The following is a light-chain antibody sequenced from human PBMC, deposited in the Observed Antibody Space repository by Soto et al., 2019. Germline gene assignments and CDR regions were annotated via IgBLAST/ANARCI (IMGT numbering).Light chain of an antibody. J-gene: IGKJ1*01. V-gene: IGKV1-5*03. CDR2: KAS. CDR1: QTISSW. CDR3: QLYNSYSAA. Sequence: DVQMPHSPSTLSGSLRDRVTITCRASQTISSWLAWYQQKPGKAPKLLIYKASTLKSGVPSRFSGSGSGTEFTLTISSLQPDDFATYYSQLYNSYSAAFGPGTKVDIK.